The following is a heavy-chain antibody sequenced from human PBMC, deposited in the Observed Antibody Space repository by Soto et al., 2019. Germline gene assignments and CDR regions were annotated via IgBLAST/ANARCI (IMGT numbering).Heavy chain of an antibody. Sequence: EVQLLQSGGGLVQPGGSLRLSCAASGFTFSNYAMSGVRQAPGKGLECVSTINTNGVNRHYADSVKGRFSVSRDNSKNTLSLQMNSLRAEDTAVYYCTKDWQHDSWGQGTLVTVSS. D-gene: IGHD6-13*01. CDR3: TKDWQHDS. CDR1: GFTFSNYA. J-gene: IGHJ5*01. V-gene: IGHV3-23*01. CDR2: INTNGVNR.